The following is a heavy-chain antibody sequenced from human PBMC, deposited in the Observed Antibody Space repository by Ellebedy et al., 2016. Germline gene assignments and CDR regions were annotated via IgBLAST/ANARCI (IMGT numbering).Heavy chain of an antibody. D-gene: IGHD3-16*01. Sequence: SETLSLTCTVSGGSISSYYWSWIRQPPGKGLEWIGYIYYSGSTNYNPSLKSRVTISVDTSKNQFSLKLSSVTAADTAVYYCARWPGGSIDAFDIWGQGIMVTVFS. CDR1: GGSISSYY. CDR2: IYYSGST. CDR3: ARWPGGSIDAFDI. J-gene: IGHJ3*02. V-gene: IGHV4-59*01.